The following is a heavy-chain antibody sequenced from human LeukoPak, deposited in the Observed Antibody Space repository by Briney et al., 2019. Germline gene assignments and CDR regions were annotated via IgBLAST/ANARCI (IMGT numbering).Heavy chain of an antibody. CDR2: ISTSSTYI. J-gene: IGHJ4*02. CDR1: GFTFSSYA. D-gene: IGHD4-17*01. CDR3: ARDGDREAFDY. V-gene: IGHV3-21*01. Sequence: SGGSLRLSCAASGFTFSSYAMSWVRQAPGEGLEWVSSISTSSTYIYYADSVKGRFTISRDNAKNSLYLQMNSLRAEDTAVYYCARDGDREAFDYWGQGTLVTISS.